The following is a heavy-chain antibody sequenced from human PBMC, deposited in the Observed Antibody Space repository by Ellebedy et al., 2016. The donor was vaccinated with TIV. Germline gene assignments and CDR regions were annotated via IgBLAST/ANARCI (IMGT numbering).Heavy chain of an antibody. Sequence: PGGSLRLSCAASGITFSSHAISWVRQTPGKGLEWVAVISYDGSNKYYADSVKGRFTISRDNSKNTLYLQMNSLRAEDTAVYYCARVSQVWFGELLTRNYYYGMDVWGQGTTVTVSS. CDR3: ARVSQVWFGELLTRNYYYGMDV. D-gene: IGHD3-10*01. J-gene: IGHJ6*02. V-gene: IGHV3-30-3*01. CDR1: GITFSSHA. CDR2: ISYDGSNK.